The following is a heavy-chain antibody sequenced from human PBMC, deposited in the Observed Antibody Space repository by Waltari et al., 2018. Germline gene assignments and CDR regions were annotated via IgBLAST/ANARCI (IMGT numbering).Heavy chain of an antibody. CDR1: GFTFSSYG. Sequence: QVQLVESGGGVVQPGRSLRLSCAASGFTFSSYGMHWVRRGPGKGVGWVAVEANDGSNKDYADSVKGRFTISRDNSKNTLYLQMNSLRAEDTAVYYCAKDWVNQLPDYYYGMDVWGQGTTVTVSS. V-gene: IGHV3-30*18. CDR3: AKDWVNQLPDYYYGMDV. D-gene: IGHD2-2*01. CDR2: EANDGSNK. J-gene: IGHJ6*02.